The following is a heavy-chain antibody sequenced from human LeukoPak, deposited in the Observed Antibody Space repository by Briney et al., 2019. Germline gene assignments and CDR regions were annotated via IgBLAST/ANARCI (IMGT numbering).Heavy chain of an antibody. J-gene: IGHJ4*02. CDR2: ISGSGSRT. Sequence: GGSLRLSCAASGFTFSSYAMSWVRQAPGKGLEWVSAISGSGSRTYYADSVKGRFTISRDNSKNTLHLQMNSLRAEDTAVYYCAKEASYSYGHYWGQGTLVTVSS. D-gene: IGHD5-18*01. V-gene: IGHV3-23*01. CDR3: AKEASYSYGHY. CDR1: GFTFSSYA.